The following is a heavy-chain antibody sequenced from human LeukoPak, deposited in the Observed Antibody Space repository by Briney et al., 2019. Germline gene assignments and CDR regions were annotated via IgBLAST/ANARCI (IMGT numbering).Heavy chain of an antibody. V-gene: IGHV3-53*01. CDR3: AKGGYTTWFDP. D-gene: IGHD2-15*01. CDR1: GFTVSSNF. J-gene: IGHJ5*02. CDR2: IHSGGRT. Sequence: GGSLRLSCAASGFTVSSNFMSWVRQAPGKGLEWVSVIHSGGRTDYADSVKGRFTISRDNSKNTLYLEMNSLRADDTAVYYCAKGGYTTWFDPWGQGTLVTVSS.